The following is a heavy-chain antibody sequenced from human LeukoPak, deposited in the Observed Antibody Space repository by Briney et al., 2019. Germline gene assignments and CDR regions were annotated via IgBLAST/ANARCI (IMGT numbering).Heavy chain of an antibody. J-gene: IGHJ6*03. V-gene: IGHV4-4*07. D-gene: IGHD3-10*01. CDR3: ARDVPSNYYGSGSYYYYMDV. CDR1: GGSISSYY. CDR2: IYTSGST. Sequence: SETLSLTCTVSGGSISSYYWSWIRQPAGKGLEWIGRIYTSGSTNYSPSLKSRVTMSVDTSKNQFSLKLSSVTAADTAVYYCARDVPSNYYGSGSYYYYMDVWGKGTTVTISS.